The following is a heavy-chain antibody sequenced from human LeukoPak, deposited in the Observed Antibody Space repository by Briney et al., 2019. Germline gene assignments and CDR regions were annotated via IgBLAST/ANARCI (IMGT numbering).Heavy chain of an antibody. D-gene: IGHD3-16*01. Sequence: GGSLRLSCAASGFTFSTYAMTWVRQAPGKGLDWVAVISGSGGNTYYADSVEGRFTISRDNSKNTLYLQMNSLRAEDTAVYYCAKDRLAHYDFVWGSYKDYWGQGTLVTVSS. CDR3: AKDRLAHYDFVWGSYKDY. CDR2: ISGSGGNT. V-gene: IGHV3-23*01. CDR1: GFTFSTYA. J-gene: IGHJ4*02.